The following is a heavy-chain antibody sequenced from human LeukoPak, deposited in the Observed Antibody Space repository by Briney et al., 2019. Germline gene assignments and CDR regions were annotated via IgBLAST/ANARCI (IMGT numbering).Heavy chain of an antibody. V-gene: IGHV3-30*04. CDR3: AKRGVVIRVILVGFHKEAYYFDS. CDR2: ISYDGSNK. J-gene: IGHJ4*02. Sequence: GGSLRLSCAASGFTFSSYAMHWVRQAPGKGLEWVAVISYDGSNKYYADSVKGRFTISRDNPQNTLYLQMNSLRAEDTAVYFCAKRGVVIRVILVGFHKEAYYFDSWGQGALVTVSS. D-gene: IGHD3-22*01. CDR1: GFTFSSYA.